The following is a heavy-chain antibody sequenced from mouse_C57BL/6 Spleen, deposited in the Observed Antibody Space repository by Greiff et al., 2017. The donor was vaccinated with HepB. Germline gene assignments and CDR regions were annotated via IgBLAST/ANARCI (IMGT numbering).Heavy chain of an antibody. Sequence: EVKLMESGPGLVKPSQSLSLTCSVTGYSITSGYYWNWIRQFPGNKLEWMGYISYDGSNNYNPSLKNRISITRDTSKNQFFLKLNSVTTEDTATYYCASGTRYYYAMDYWGQGTSVTVSS. J-gene: IGHJ4*01. CDR3: ASGTRYYYAMDY. CDR1: GYSITSGYY. CDR2: ISYDGSN. D-gene: IGHD4-1*01. V-gene: IGHV3-6*01.